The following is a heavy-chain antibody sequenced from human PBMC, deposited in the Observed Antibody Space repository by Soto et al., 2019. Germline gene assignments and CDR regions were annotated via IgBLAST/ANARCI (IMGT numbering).Heavy chain of an antibody. Sequence: EVQLLESGGGLVQPGGSLRLSCSASGFSFGSNSMAWVRQAPGKGLEWVSSISDTAHRIFHADSVKGRFTISIDNSRNSLYLQMNSLRAEDRALYYGVIQALGKFDFWGQGTLVIVSS. CDR3: VIQALGKFDF. D-gene: IGHD1-26*01. CDR2: ISDTAHRI. CDR1: GFSFGSNS. V-gene: IGHV3-23*01. J-gene: IGHJ4*02.